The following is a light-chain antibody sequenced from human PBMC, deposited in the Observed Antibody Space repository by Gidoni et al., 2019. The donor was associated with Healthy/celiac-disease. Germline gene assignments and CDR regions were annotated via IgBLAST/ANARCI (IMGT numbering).Light chain of an antibody. V-gene: IGKV3-20*01. CDR3: QQDGSSPIT. CDR1: QSVSSSY. J-gene: IGKJ5*01. Sequence: EIVLTQYPGTLSLSPGERAILSCMASQSVSSSYLAWYQQKPGQAPRLLIYGASSGAGTDFTLTISRLEAGDFAVYYCQQDGSSPITFGQGTRLEIK. CDR2: GAS.